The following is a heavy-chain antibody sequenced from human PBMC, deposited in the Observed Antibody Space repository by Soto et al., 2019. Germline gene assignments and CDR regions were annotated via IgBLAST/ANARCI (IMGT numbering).Heavy chain of an antibody. Sequence: SETLSLTCAFSGCSISSGGYSWSWIRQPPGTGLQWIGYIDSSGITSYNPSLRSRVTISRDTSTKQFSLSLTYVTAADTAVYYCVRQGIGELHGLVDVWGQGTTVTV. V-gene: IGHV4-61*08. J-gene: IGHJ6*02. CDR3: VRQGIGELHGLVDV. CDR1: GCSISSGGYS. CDR2: IDSSGIT. D-gene: IGHD1-7*01.